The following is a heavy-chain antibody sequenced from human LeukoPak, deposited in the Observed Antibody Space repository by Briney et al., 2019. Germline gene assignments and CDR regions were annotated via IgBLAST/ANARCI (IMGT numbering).Heavy chain of an antibody. CDR2: INHSGST. D-gene: IGHD3-22*01. CDR1: GGSISSSSYY. Sequence: PSETLSLTCTVSGGSISSSSYYWGWIRRPPGKGLEWIGEINHSGSTNYNPSLKSRVTISVDTSKNQFSLKLSSVTAADTAVYYCARGEPKQNYYDSSGSYFDYWGQGTLVTVSS. V-gene: IGHV4-39*07. J-gene: IGHJ4*02. CDR3: ARGEPKQNYYDSSGSYFDY.